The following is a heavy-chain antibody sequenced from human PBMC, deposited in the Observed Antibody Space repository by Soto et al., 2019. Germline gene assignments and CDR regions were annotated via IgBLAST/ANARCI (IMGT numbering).Heavy chain of an antibody. CDR1: GYTFTSYA. Sequence: ASVKVSCKASGYTFTSYAMHWVRQAPGQRLEWMGWINAGNGNTKYSQKFQGRVTITRDTSASTAYMELSSLRSEDTAVYYCARDLWRTYNSGPYNDYWGQGTLVTVSS. V-gene: IGHV1-3*01. D-gene: IGHD6-19*01. J-gene: IGHJ4*02. CDR3: ARDLWRTYNSGPYNDY. CDR2: INAGNGNT.